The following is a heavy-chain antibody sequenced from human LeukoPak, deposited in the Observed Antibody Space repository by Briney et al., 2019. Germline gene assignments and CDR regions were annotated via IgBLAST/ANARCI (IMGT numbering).Heavy chain of an antibody. CDR2: IYYSGST. V-gene: IGHV4-39*01. CDR3: ARLYYDFWSGAVYYFDY. Sequence: SETLSLTCTVSGGSISSSSYYWGWIRQPPGKGLEWIGSIYYSGSTYYNPSLKSRVTISVDTSKNQFSLKLSSVTAADTAVYYCARLYYDFWSGAVYYFDYWGQGTLVTVSS. CDR1: GGSISSSSYY. D-gene: IGHD3-3*01. J-gene: IGHJ4*02.